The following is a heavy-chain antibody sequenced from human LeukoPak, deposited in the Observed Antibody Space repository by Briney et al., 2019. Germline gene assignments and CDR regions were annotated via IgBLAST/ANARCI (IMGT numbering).Heavy chain of an antibody. J-gene: IGHJ4*02. D-gene: IGHD1-26*01. CDR1: GFNFNNYG. V-gene: IGHV3-30*02. CDR3: AKTEFSEAYCDY. CDR2: IRYDGSNK. Sequence: GGSLRLSCTASGFNFNNYGMHWVRQAPGKGLEWVTFIRYDGSNKYYADSVKGRFTISRDNSKNTLYLQMNSLRADDTAVYYCAKTEFSEAYCDYWGQGTLVTVSS.